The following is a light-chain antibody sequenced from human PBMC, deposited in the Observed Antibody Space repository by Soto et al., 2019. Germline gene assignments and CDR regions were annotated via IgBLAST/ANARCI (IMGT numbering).Light chain of an antibody. CDR1: QSVDSY. CDR2: DAT. CDR3: QQRSHWL. Sequence: EIVLTQSPATLSLSPGERATLSCRASQSVDSYLAWYQQRPGQAPRLLIYDATNKATGIPARFSASGSGTDFTLTISSIERENFAVYYCQQRSHWLVGGGTKVEIK. V-gene: IGKV3-11*01. J-gene: IGKJ4*01.